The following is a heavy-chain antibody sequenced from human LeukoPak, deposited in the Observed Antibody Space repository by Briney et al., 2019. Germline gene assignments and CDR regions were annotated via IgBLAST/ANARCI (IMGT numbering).Heavy chain of an antibody. J-gene: IGHJ4*02. V-gene: IGHV1-2*02. CDR1: GYTFTGYY. Sequence: ASVKVSCKASGYTFTGYYMHWVRQAPGQGLEWMGWINPNSGGTNYAQKFQGRVTMTRDTSISTAYMELSRLRSDDTAVYYCARDRGGWLQSLNYWGQGTLVTVSS. CDR3: ARDRGGWLQSLNY. D-gene: IGHD5-24*01. CDR2: INPNSGGT.